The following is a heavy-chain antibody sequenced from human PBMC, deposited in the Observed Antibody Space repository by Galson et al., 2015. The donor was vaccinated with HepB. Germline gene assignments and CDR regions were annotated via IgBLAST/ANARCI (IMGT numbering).Heavy chain of an antibody. D-gene: IGHD1-26*01. V-gene: IGHV1-18*04. CDR1: GYTFTSYG. J-gene: IGHJ6*02. CDR2: ISADNGNT. CDR3: ARIQRAVYSGSSHRYFYGMDV. Sequence: SCKASGYTFTSYGISWVRQAPGQGLEWMGWISADNGNTKYAQKLQGRVTTTTDTSTSTAYMDLSSLRSDDTAVYYCARIQRAVYSGSSHRYFYGMDVWGQGTTVTVSS.